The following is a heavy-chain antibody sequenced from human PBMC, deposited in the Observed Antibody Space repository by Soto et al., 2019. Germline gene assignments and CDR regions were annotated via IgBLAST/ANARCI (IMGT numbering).Heavy chain of an antibody. D-gene: IGHD6-13*01. CDR1: GFTFSSYA. J-gene: IGHJ4*02. CDR2: ISYDGSNK. CDR3: ARGLVGAIAAATPYDY. Sequence: VQLVESGGGVVQPGRSLRLSCAASGFTFSSYAMHWVRQAPGQGLEWVAVISYDGSNKYYADSVKGRFTISRDNSKNTLYLQMNSLRAEDTAVYYCARGLVGAIAAATPYDYWGQGTLVTVSS. V-gene: IGHV3-30-3*01.